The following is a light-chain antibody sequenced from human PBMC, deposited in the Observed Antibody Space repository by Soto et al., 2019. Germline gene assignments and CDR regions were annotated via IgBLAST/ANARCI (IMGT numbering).Light chain of an antibody. CDR3: QQRSNWLALT. CDR2: DAS. CDR1: QSVSSY. V-gene: IGKV3-11*01. Sequence: ELVLTQSPATLSLSPGERATLSCRASQSVSSYLAWYQQKPGQAPRLLIYDASNRATGIPARFSGSGSGTDVTLTISSLEPEDFAVYYCQQRSNWLALTFGGGTKVEIK. J-gene: IGKJ4*01.